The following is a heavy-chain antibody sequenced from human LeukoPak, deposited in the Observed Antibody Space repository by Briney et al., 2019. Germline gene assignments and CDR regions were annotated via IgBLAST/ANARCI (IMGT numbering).Heavy chain of an antibody. D-gene: IGHD6-13*01. V-gene: IGHV4-59*01. CDR2: IYYSGST. CDR1: GGSISSYY. Sequence: SETLSLTCTVSGGSISSYYWSWIRQPPGKGLEWIGYIYYSGSTNYNPSLKSRVTISVDTSKNQFSLKLSSVTAADTAVYYCARRGTGYSSSRYYYYYMDVWGKGTTVTISS. CDR3: ARRGTGYSSSRYYYYYMDV. J-gene: IGHJ6*03.